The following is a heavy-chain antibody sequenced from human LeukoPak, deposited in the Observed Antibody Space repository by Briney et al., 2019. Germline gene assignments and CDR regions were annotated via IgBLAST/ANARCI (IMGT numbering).Heavy chain of an antibody. Sequence: GASVKVSCKASGYTFTGYYMHWVRQAPGQGLEWMGWINPNSGGTNYAQKFQGRVTMTRDTSISTAYMELSRLRSDDTAVYYCAKDEAYDFWSGPQSYRGQGTLVTVSS. CDR1: GYTFTGYY. CDR3: AKDEAYDFWSGPQSY. V-gene: IGHV1-2*02. CDR2: INPNSGGT. D-gene: IGHD3-3*01. J-gene: IGHJ4*02.